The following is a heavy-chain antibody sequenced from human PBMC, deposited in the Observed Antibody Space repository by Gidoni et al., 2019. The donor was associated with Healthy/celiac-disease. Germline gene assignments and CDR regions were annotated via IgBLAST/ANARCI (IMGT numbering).Heavy chain of an antibody. Sequence: QVQLQESGPGLVKPSETLSLTCTVSGGSISSYYWSWIRPPPGKGLEWIGYIYYSGSTNYNPSLKSRVTISVDTSKNQFSLKLSSVTAADTAVYYCARDTRYCSSTSCPPYWYFDLWGRGTLVTVSS. D-gene: IGHD2-2*01. J-gene: IGHJ2*01. CDR3: ARDTRYCSSTSCPPYWYFDL. CDR2: IYYSGST. CDR1: GGSISSYY. V-gene: IGHV4-59*01.